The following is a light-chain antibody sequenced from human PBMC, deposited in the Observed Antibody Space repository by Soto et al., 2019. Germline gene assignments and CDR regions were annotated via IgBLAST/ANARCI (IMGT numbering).Light chain of an antibody. V-gene: IGKV3-20*01. CDR3: QHYNNSPVT. CDR1: QSVSSSH. J-gene: IGKJ4*01. CDR2: GAS. Sequence: EIVLTQSPGTLSLSPGERATLSCRASQSVSSSHLVWYQHKPGQAPRLLIYGASTRAVGIPDRFSGTGSGTDFTLTINRLEPEDSALYYCQHYNNSPVTFGGGTKVEIK.